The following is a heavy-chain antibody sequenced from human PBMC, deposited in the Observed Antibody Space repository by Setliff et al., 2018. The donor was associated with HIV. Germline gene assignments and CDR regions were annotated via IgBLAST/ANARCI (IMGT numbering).Heavy chain of an antibody. CDR3: ARELHDYSNSSGWFDP. J-gene: IGHJ5*02. V-gene: IGHV4-39*02. CDR2: IDHSGST. Sequence: PSETLSLTCTISGGSFSSSSYSWGWIRQPPGKGLEWIGTIDHSGSTYHNPSLKSRVTISVDTSKNQCSLKLSSVTAADTAVYYCARELHDYSNSSGWFDPWGQGTLVTVSS. D-gene: IGHD4-4*01. CDR1: GGSFSSSSYS.